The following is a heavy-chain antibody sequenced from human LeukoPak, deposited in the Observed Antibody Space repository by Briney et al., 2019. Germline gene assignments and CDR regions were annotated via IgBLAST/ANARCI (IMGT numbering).Heavy chain of an antibody. Sequence: GGSLRLSCAASGFTFSSYSMNWVRQAPGKGLEWVSYISSSSSTIYYADSVKGRFTISRDNAKNSLYLQMNSLRAEDTAVYYCARSITMIVVVPFDYWGQGTPVTVSS. D-gene: IGHD3-22*01. CDR1: GFTFSSYS. CDR2: ISSSSSTI. V-gene: IGHV3-48*01. CDR3: ARSITMIVVVPFDY. J-gene: IGHJ4*02.